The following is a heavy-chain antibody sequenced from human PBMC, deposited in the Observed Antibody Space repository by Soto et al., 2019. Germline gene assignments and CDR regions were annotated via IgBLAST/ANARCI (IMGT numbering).Heavy chain of an antibody. CDR2: IYWDDDK. Sequence: QITLKESGPTLVKPTQPLTLTSTLSGFSLTTRGVGEGWIRQPPGKALEWLALIYWDDDKRYSPSLKSMLTSTTDTSNNLVVRTMTSMNPAAPGTYFCAHRTTAVTWWFDPWGQGTLVTVSS. V-gene: IGHV2-5*02. J-gene: IGHJ5*02. CDR3: AHRTTAVTWWFDP. D-gene: IGHD4-17*01. CDR1: GFSLTTRGVG.